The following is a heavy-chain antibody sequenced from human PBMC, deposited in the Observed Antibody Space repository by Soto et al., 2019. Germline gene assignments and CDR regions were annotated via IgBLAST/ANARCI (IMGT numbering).Heavy chain of an antibody. V-gene: IGHV3-30-3*01. CDR1: GFTFSSYA. D-gene: IGHD3-9*01. CDR3: ARQTLLRYFPPPGC. CDR2: ISYDGSNK. J-gene: IGHJ4*02. Sequence: QVQLVESGGGVVQPGRSLRLSCAASGFTFSSYAMHWVRQAPGKGLEWVAVISYDGSNKYYADSVKGRFTISRDNSKNTLYLQMNSLRAEDTAVYYCARQTLLRYFPPPGCWGQGTLVTVSS.